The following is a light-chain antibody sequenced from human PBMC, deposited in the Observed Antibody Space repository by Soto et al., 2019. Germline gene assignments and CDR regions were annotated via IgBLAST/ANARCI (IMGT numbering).Light chain of an antibody. CDR1: QTISNSY. CDR3: QQYGRSPYT. CDR2: AVS. V-gene: IGKV3-20*01. J-gene: IGKJ2*01. Sequence: EIVLTQSPGTLSLSPGERATLSCRASQTISNSYLAWYQQKPGQAPRLLIYAVSSRATGIPDRFSGSGSGTDFTLTISRLEPEDFAVYYCQQYGRSPYTFGQGTKVEI.